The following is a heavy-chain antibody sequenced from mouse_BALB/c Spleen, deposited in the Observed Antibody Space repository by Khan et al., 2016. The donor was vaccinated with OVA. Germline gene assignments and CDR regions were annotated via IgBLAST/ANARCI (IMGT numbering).Heavy chain of an antibody. J-gene: IGHJ3*01. CDR2: IFPGSGDT. V-gene: IGHV1-77*01. D-gene: IGHD1-1*01. CDR1: GYTFTDYY. Sequence: QVQLQQSGAELARPGASVKLSCKASGYTFTDYYINWVKQRPGQGLEWIGEIFPGSGDTYYNESLKGRATLTADKSSSTAYMQLSSLTCEASAVYLCERRNYFVYTFAYWGQGTLVTVSA. CDR3: ERRNYFVYTFAY.